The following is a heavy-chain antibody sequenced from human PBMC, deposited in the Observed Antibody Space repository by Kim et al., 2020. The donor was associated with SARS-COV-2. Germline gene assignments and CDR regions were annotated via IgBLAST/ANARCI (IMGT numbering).Heavy chain of an antibody. CDR3: AKDIEPGGRGSGWSYYYYYGMDV. Sequence: GGSLRLSCAASGFTFDDYTMHWVRQAPGKGLEWVSLISWDGGSTYYADSVKGRFTISRDNSKNSLYLQMNSLRTEDTALYYCAKDIEPGGRGSGWSYYYYYGMDVWGQGTTVTVSS. CDR2: ISWDGGST. D-gene: IGHD6-19*01. V-gene: IGHV3-43*01. CDR1: GFTFDDYT. J-gene: IGHJ6*02.